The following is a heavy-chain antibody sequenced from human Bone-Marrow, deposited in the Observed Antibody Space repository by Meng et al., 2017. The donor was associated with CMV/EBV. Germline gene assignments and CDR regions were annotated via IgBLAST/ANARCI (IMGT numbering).Heavy chain of an antibody. Sequence: GESLKISCAASGFTFSTYSINWVRQAPGKGLEWVSSISSSSSYIYYADSVKGRFTISRDNAKNSLYLQMNSLRAEDTAVYYCAREAIVVVPAAIADPFDYWGQGTLVTVSS. CDR2: ISSSSSYI. V-gene: IGHV3-21*01. J-gene: IGHJ4*02. CDR1: GFTFSTYS. CDR3: AREAIVVVPAAIADPFDY. D-gene: IGHD2-2*02.